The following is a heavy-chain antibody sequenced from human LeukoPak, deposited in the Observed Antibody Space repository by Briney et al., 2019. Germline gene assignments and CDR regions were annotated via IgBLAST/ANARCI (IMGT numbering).Heavy chain of an antibody. Sequence: SETLSLTCAVYGGSFSGYYWSWIRQPPGKGLEWIGEINHSGSTNYNPSLKSRVTISVGTSKNQFSLKLSSVTAADTAVDYCASSIAARPYYYHYYMDVWGKGTTVTVSS. CDR1: GGSFSGYY. CDR3: ASSIAARPYYYHYYMDV. CDR2: INHSGST. V-gene: IGHV4-34*01. D-gene: IGHD6-6*01. J-gene: IGHJ6*03.